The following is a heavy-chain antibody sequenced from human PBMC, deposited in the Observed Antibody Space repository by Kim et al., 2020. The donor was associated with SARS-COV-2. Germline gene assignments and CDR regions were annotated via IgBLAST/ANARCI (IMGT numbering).Heavy chain of an antibody. V-gene: IGHV1-69*13. CDR3: ASPGPPYNWNLSWQSRYYYGMDV. D-gene: IGHD1-1*01. CDR2: IIPIFGTA. CDR1: GGTFSSYA. J-gene: IGHJ6*02. Sequence: SVKVSCKASGGTFSSYAISWVRQAPGQGLEWMGGIIPIFGTANYAQKFQGRVTITADESTSTAYMELSSLRSEDTAVYYCASPGPPYNWNLSWQSRYYYGMDVWGQGTTVTVSS.